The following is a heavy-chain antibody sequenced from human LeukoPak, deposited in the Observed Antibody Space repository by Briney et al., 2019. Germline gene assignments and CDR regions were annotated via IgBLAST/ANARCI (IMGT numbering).Heavy chain of an antibody. Sequence: GGSLRLSCAASGFTFSNAWMSWVRQAPGKGLEWVGRIKSKTDGGTTDYAAPVKGRFTISRDDSKNTLYLQMNSLKTEDTAVYYCTTDAVVVPAAIVDAFDIWGQGTMVTVSS. D-gene: IGHD2-2*01. CDR2: IKSKTDGGTT. V-gene: IGHV3-15*01. J-gene: IGHJ3*02. CDR3: TTDAVVVPAAIVDAFDI. CDR1: GFTFSNAW.